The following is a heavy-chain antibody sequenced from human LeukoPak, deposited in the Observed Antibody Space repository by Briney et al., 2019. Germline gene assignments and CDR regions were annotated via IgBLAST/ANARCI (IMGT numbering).Heavy chain of an antibody. J-gene: IGHJ6*03. D-gene: IGHD4-11*01. Sequence: GESLKISYQGSGYSFNTYWIAWVRQVSGKGLEWVGIIYPDDSETKYSPSFQGQVSISADKSISTSYLQWSSLKASDTAIYYCARLRNGLDFYYMDVWGKGTTVTISS. CDR2: IYPDDSET. V-gene: IGHV5-51*01. CDR1: GYSFNTYW. CDR3: ARLRNGLDFYYMDV.